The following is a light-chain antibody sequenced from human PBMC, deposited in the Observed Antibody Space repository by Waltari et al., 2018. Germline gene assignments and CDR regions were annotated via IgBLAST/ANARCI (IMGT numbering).Light chain of an antibody. Sequence: EIVMTQSPATLSVSPGERATLSCRASQSVSSNLAWYQQKPGQAPRLLIYGASTRATGIPARFSGSGSGTEFTLTISSMQSEDFAVYYCQQYNNWPYTFGRGPSWRSN. CDR2: GAS. CDR1: QSVSSN. V-gene: IGKV3-15*01. J-gene: IGKJ2*01. CDR3: QQYNNWPYT.